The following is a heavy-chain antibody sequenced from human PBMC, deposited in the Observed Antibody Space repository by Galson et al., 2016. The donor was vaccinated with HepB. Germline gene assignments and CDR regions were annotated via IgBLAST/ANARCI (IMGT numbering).Heavy chain of an antibody. CDR3: ATDSTRSGMTKNYFEN. D-gene: IGHD1-14*01. Sequence: SLRLSCAVSGFDVSATYMNWVRQAPGKGLECISVLHPNGDTYYADSVKGRFTISRDNPKNTLYLQMHSLRAEDTAIYYCATDSTRSGMTKNYFENWGQGTQVTVSS. CDR2: LHPNGDT. CDR1: GFDVSATY. V-gene: IGHV3-66*03. J-gene: IGHJ4*02.